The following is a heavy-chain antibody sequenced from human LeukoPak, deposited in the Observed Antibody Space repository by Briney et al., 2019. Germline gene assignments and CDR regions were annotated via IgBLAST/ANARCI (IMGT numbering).Heavy chain of an antibody. Sequence: SVKVSCKASGGTFSTHAISWVRQAPGQGLEWMGGIIPFFGTTKYAQKFQDRVTITADESTSTAYMELSSLRSDDTAVYYCARGGGVMRFIDYFEYWGQGTLVTVSS. CDR3: ARGGGVMRFIDYFEY. D-gene: IGHD3-16*01. V-gene: IGHV1-69*13. CDR2: IIPFFGTT. J-gene: IGHJ4*02. CDR1: GGTFSTHA.